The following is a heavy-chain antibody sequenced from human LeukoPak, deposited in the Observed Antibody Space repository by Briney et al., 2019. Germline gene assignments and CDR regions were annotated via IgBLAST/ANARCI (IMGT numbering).Heavy chain of an antibody. CDR2: INPNSGGT. Sequence: ASVKVSCKASGGTFSSYAISWVRQAPGQGLEWMGRINPNSGGTNYAQKFQGRVTMTRDTSISTAYMELSRLRSDDTAVYYCAKDRDSSGWSGDAFDIWGQGTMVTVSS. V-gene: IGHV1-2*06. J-gene: IGHJ3*02. CDR1: GGTFSSYA. CDR3: AKDRDSSGWSGDAFDI. D-gene: IGHD6-19*01.